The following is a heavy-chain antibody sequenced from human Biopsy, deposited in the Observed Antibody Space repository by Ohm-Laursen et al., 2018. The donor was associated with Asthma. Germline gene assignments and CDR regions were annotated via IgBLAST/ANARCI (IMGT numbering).Heavy chain of an antibody. V-gene: IGHV1-69*13. CDR3: ARCQVGYSSGWSLLLKKIYYSGMDV. J-gene: IGHJ6*02. D-gene: IGHD6-19*01. CDR1: GGTFSNFA. Sequence: SVKVSCNAPGGTFSNFAISWVRQAPGQGLEWLGGIMIVFGTTNYAQKFQGRVTITADESTSTAYMEVTSLRSEDTAIYYCARCQVGYSSGWSLLLKKIYYSGMDVWGQGTAVTVSS. CDR2: IMIVFGTT.